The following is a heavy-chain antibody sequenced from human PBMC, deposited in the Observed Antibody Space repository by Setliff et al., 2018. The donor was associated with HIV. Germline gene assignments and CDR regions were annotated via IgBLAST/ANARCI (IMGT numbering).Heavy chain of an antibody. J-gene: IGHJ4*02. V-gene: IGHV4-59*08. CDR2: IYYTGTT. CDR1: RGSISRYY. Sequence: SETLSLTCTVSRGSISRYYWSWIRQPPGKGLEWIGYIYYTGTTKYNPSLKSRVTMSVDTSKNQLSLKLSPVTAADTAVYYCGRQVPVPGVAVTPIDYWGKGTLVTVSS. CDR3: GRQVPVPGVAVTPIDY. D-gene: IGHD3-22*01.